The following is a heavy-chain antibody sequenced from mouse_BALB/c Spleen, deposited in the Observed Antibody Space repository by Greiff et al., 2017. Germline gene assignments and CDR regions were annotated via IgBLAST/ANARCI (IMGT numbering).Heavy chain of an antibody. J-gene: IGHJ2*01. Sequence: VQLQQSGPELVKPGASVKISCKASGYTFTDYNMHWVKQSHGKSLEWIGYIYPYNGGTGYNQKFKSKATLTVDNSSSTAYMELRSLTSEDSAVYYCATQGAMITTRDYWGQGTTLTVPT. CDR3: ATQGAMITTRDY. D-gene: IGHD2-4*01. V-gene: IGHV1S29*02. CDR2: IYPYNGGT. CDR1: GYTFTDYN.